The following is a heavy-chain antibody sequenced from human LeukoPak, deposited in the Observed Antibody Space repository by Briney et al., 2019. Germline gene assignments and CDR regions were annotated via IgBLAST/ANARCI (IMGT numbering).Heavy chain of an antibody. CDR3: ARGVNCSGGSCYSHYMDV. Sequence: PSETLSLTCAVYGGSFSGYYWSWIRQPPGKGLEWIGEINHSGSTNYNPSLKSRVTISVDTSKNQFSPKLSSVTAADTAVYYCARGVNCSGGSCYSHYMDVWGKGTTVTVSS. V-gene: IGHV4-34*01. D-gene: IGHD2-15*01. CDR1: GGSFSGYY. CDR2: INHSGST. J-gene: IGHJ6*03.